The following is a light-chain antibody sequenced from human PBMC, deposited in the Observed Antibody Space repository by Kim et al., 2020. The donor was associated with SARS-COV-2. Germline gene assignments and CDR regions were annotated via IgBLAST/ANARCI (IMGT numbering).Light chain of an antibody. V-gene: IGLV6-57*03. J-gene: IGLJ2*01. Sequence: GATVTIHSTRSSGNIADNYVQWYQQRPGGVPTTLIYEADQRPSGVSCRFSGSIDNTSNSASLTISGLGTEDDADYYCQSYNWVNVLFGGGTQLTVL. CDR1: SGNIADNY. CDR3: QSYNWVNVL. CDR2: EAD.